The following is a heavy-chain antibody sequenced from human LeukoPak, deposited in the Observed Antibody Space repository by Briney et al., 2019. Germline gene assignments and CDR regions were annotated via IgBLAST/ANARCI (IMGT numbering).Heavy chain of an antibody. Sequence: EASVKASCKASGGSFSSSAISWVRQAPGQGLEWMGGIIPKLRTSNYAQKFRGRVTITADESTTTAYMELSSLRSEDTAVYYCAREKGSWGVFDYWGQGTLVTVSS. CDR1: GGSFSSSA. CDR2: IIPKLRTS. J-gene: IGHJ4*02. CDR3: AREKGSWGVFDY. V-gene: IGHV1-69*01. D-gene: IGHD1-26*01.